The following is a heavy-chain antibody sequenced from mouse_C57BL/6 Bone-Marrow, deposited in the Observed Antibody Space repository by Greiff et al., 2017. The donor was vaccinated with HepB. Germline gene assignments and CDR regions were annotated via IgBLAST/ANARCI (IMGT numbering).Heavy chain of an antibody. V-gene: IGHV5-4*01. CDR1: GFTFSSYA. Sequence: DVQLVESGGGLVKPGGSLKLSCAASGFTFSSYAMSWVRQTPEKRLEWVATISDGGSYTYYPDNVKGRFTISRDNAKNNLYLQMSHLKSEDTAMYYCAREGSFYYYGSSYFWYFDVWGTGTTVTVSS. CDR3: AREGSFYYYGSSYFWYFDV. D-gene: IGHD1-1*01. J-gene: IGHJ1*03. CDR2: ISDGGSYT.